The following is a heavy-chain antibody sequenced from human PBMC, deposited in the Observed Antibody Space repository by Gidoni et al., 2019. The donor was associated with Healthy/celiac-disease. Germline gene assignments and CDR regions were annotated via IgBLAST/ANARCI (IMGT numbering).Heavy chain of an antibody. V-gene: IGHV1-18*01. CDR3: ARDYRAKYSRAAGGGNWFDP. CDR1: GYTFTSYG. Sequence: QVQLVQSGAEVKKPGSSVKVSCKASGYTFTSYGISWVRKAPGQGLEWMGWISSYNGNTNYAQKLQGRVTMTTDTSTSTAYMELRSLRSDDTAVYYCARDYRAKYSRAAGGGNWFDPWGQGTLVTVSS. D-gene: IGHD6-6*01. CDR2: ISSYNGNT. J-gene: IGHJ5*02.